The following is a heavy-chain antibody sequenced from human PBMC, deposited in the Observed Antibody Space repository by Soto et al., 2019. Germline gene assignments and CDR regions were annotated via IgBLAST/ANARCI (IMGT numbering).Heavy chain of an antibody. V-gene: IGHV4-59*08. D-gene: IGHD3-16*02. J-gene: IGHJ3*02. CDR3: ARLYGLDACDI. CDR2: IYYSGTT. CDR1: GGSISSYY. Sequence: QVQLQESGPGLVKPSETLSLTCTVSGGSISSYYWSWIRQPPGKGLEWIGYIYYSGTTNYNPSLKSRFTISVDTSKNQFSLNLSSVTAADTAVYYCARLYGLDACDIWGQGTMVTVSS.